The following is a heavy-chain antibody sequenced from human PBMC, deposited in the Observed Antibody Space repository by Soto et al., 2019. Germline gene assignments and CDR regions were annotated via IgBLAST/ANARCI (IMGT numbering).Heavy chain of an antibody. J-gene: IGHJ4*02. Sequence: GGSLRLSCAASGFTFNIYAMTWVRQAPGKGLEWVSTTGATGRTTYYSDSVKGRFSVSRDNSKNTLDLQMSNLRAEDTAVYYCATVHNTSRSFDYWGQGTLVTVSS. D-gene: IGHD1-20*01. CDR1: GFTFNIYA. V-gene: IGHV3-23*01. CDR3: ATVHNTSRSFDY. CDR2: TGATGRTT.